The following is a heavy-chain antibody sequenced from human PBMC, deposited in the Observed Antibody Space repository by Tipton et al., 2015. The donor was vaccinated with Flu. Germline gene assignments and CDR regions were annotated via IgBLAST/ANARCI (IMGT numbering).Heavy chain of an antibody. CDR3: ARDLWNDRRAYYHYGVDV. CDR2: IYYSGTT. CDR1: GGSISTTIYY. D-gene: IGHD1-1*01. J-gene: IGHJ6*02. V-gene: IGHV4-39*07. Sequence: TLSLTCTVSGGSISTTIYYWGWVRQPPGKGLEWIGSIYYSGTTYYNPSLKSRVTISIDASKNQFSLDLTSLTAADTAVYYCARDLWNDRRAYYHYGVDVWGQGTTVTVPS.